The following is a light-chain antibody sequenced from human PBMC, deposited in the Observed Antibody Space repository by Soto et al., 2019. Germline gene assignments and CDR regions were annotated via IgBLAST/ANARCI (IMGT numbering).Light chain of an antibody. CDR2: DVG. Sequence: QSALTQPASVSGSPGESITNSCTGTSSDVGGYNSVSWYQHHPGKAPKLILYDVGDRPSGVSYRFSGSKSGNTASLTISGLQAADEADYYCVAWDDSLNGYVVFGGGTKVTVL. CDR3: VAWDDSLNGYVV. J-gene: IGLJ2*01. V-gene: IGLV2-14*03. CDR1: SSDVGGYNS.